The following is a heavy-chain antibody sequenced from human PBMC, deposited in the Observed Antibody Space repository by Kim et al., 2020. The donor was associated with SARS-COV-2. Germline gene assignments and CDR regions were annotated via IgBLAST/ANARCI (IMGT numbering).Heavy chain of an antibody. Sequence: FQGRGTITADESTSTAYMELSSLRSEDTAVYYCAREGLYSSGWYGGYFDYWGQGTLVTVSS. CDR3: AREGLYSSGWYGGYFDY. V-gene: IGHV1-69*01. D-gene: IGHD6-19*01. J-gene: IGHJ4*02.